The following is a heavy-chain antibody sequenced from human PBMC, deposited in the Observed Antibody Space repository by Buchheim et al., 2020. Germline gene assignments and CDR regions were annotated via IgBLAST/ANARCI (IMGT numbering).Heavy chain of an antibody. Sequence: QVQLQESGPGLVKPSGTLSLTCAVSGGSVSSTNWWTWVRQPPGKGLEWIGEVHHSGRSSYNPSLKSRVPILLNNSQNQFSLKMRSVTAADTAVYYCARSRISMVRGPFDPWGQGTL. CDR3: ARSRISMVRGPFDP. J-gene: IGHJ5*02. V-gene: IGHV4-4*02. CDR2: VHHSGRS. CDR1: GGSVSSTNW. D-gene: IGHD3-10*01.